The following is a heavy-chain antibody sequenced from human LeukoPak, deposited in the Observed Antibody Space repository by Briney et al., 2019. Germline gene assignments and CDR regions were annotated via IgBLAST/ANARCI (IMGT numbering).Heavy chain of an antibody. CDR1: GFTFSSYW. CDR3: AREKQAAPEAFDI. CDR2: IKQDGSEK. V-gene: IGHV3-7*01. Sequence: GGSLRLSCAASGFTFSSYWMSWVRQAPGKGLEWVANIKQDGSEKYYVDSVKGRFTISRDNAKNSLYLQMNSLRAEDTAVYYCAREKQAAPEAFDIWGQGTMVTVSS. J-gene: IGHJ3*02. D-gene: IGHD6-6*01.